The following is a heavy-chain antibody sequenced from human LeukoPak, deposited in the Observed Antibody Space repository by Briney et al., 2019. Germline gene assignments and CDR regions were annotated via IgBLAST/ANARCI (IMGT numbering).Heavy chain of an antibody. CDR2: ISYDGSNK. D-gene: IGHD6-13*01. CDR3: AKDRYSSSWYNLYYYYGMDV. J-gene: IGHJ6*04. Sequence: GGSLRLSCAASGFTFSSYGMHWVRQAPGKGLEWVAVISYDGSNKYYADSVKGRFTISRDNSKNTLYLQMNSLRAEDTAVYYCAKDRYSSSWYNLYYYYGMDVWGKGTTVTVSS. CDR1: GFTFSSYG. V-gene: IGHV3-30*18.